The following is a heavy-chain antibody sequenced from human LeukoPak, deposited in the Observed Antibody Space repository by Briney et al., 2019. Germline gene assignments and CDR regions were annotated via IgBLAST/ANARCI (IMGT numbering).Heavy chain of an antibody. CDR2: ISSSGSPI. Sequence: PGGSLDLPCPAPGFTFSSYEMNWSPQAPGKGLDWVPYISSSGSPIYYPASVKGRFTISRDNAKNPLYWQLKALRAEETVVIYWAVGAKGNDYWGRGTLVTVSS. D-gene: IGHD1-26*01. J-gene: IGHJ4*02. CDR1: GFTFSSYE. V-gene: IGHV3-48*03. CDR3: AVGAKGNDY.